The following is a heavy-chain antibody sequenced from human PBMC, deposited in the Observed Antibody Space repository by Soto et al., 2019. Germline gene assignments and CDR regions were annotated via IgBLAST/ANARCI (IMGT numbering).Heavy chain of an antibody. CDR1: GGSISSGGYY. CDR3: ARVQPDLGEADY. V-gene: IGHV4-31*03. Sequence: PSETLAPTCTVSGGSISSGGYYWSWIRQHPGKGLEWIGYIYYSGSTYYNPSLKSRVTISVDTSKNQFSLKLSSVTAADTAVYYCARVQPDLGEADYRGQGTLVTVSS. J-gene: IGHJ4*02. CDR2: IYYSGST. D-gene: IGHD3-16*01.